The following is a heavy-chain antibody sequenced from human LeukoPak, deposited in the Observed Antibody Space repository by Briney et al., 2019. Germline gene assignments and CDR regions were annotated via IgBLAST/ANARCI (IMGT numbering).Heavy chain of an antibody. D-gene: IGHD2-2*01. Sequence: GESLKISCKGSGYIFTSYWIGWVRQMPGKGLEWMGIINPGDSDTRYSPSFQGQVTISADKSISTAYLQWSSLKASDTAMYYCARPYCSSTSCNDAFDIWGQGTMVTVSS. CDR2: INPGDSDT. CDR3: ARPYCSSTSCNDAFDI. V-gene: IGHV5-51*01. CDR1: GYIFTSYW. J-gene: IGHJ3*02.